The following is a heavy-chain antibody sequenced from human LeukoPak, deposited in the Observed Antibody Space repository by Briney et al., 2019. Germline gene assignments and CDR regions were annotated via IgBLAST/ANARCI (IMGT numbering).Heavy chain of an antibody. CDR3: EKDGSTSCLFRGCYMDV. CDR1: GGSFSGYY. V-gene: IGHV3-23*01. Sequence: ETLSLTCAVYGGSFSGYYWSWIRPPPGKGLEWVSAISGSSGSTYYADSANGQFTISINNSKNTLYLQINSLRAEDTAVYYCEKDGSTSCLFRGCYMDVWGKGTTVTVSS. CDR2: ISGSSGST. D-gene: IGHD2-2*01. J-gene: IGHJ6*03.